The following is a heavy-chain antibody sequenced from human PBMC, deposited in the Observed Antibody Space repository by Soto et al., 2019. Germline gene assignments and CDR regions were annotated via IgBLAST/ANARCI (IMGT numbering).Heavy chain of an antibody. V-gene: IGHV3-74*01. CDR3: ARDSSWTGYSAQFDS. Sequence: EVQLVESGGGLVQPGGSLRLSCAASGFTFSSHWMHWVRHAPGKGLVWVSRINSDGRSTTNADSVKGRFTISRDNARNTLYLQMNSLRXEXTAVYYCARDSSWTGYSAQFDSWGQGTLVTVAS. CDR2: INSDGRST. J-gene: IGHJ4*02. D-gene: IGHD3-9*01. CDR1: GFTFSSHW.